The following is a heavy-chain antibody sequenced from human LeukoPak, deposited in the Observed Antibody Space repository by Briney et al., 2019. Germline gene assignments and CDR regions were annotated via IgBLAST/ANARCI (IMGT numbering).Heavy chain of an antibody. V-gene: IGHV3-21*01. Sequence: GGSLRLSCAASGFTFSSYSMNWVRQAPGKGLEWVSSISSSSSYIYYADSVKGRFTISRDNAKNSLYLQMNSLRADDTAVYYCARIPGGSGSQYDYWGQGTLVIVSS. J-gene: IGHJ4*02. CDR1: GFTFSSYS. CDR3: ARIPGGSGSQYDY. CDR2: ISSSSSYI. D-gene: IGHD3-10*01.